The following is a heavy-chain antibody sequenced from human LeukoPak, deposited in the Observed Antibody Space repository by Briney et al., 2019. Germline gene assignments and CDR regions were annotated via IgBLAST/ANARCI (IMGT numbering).Heavy chain of an antibody. CDR3: ARDSRLGYCSSTSCYVDY. V-gene: IGHV1-69*04. Sequence: ASVKVSCKASGGTFSSYAISWVRQAPGQGLEWMGRIIPILGIANYAQKFQGRVTITADKSTSTAYMELSSLRSEDTAVYYCARDSRLGYCSSTSCYVDYWGQGTLVTVSP. D-gene: IGHD2-2*01. CDR1: GGTFSSYA. J-gene: IGHJ4*02. CDR2: IIPILGIA.